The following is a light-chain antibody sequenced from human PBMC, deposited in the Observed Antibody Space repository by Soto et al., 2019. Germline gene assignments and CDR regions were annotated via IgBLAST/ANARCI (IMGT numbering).Light chain of an antibody. J-gene: IGKJ4*01. V-gene: IGKV1-33*01. Sequence: DIQMTQSPPSLSASVGDRVTITCQASEHINNYLNWYQQIPGKALKLLIYDASNLAAGAPSRFSGSGSGTAFTFAISGLQPDDVATYYCQQYDSLPLTFGGGTKVEIK. CDR3: QQYDSLPLT. CDR2: DAS. CDR1: EHINNY.